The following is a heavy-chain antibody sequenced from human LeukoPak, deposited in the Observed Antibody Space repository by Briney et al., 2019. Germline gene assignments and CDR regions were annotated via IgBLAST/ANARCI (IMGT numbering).Heavy chain of an antibody. V-gene: IGHV3-48*01. CDR2: ISSSSSTI. J-gene: IGHJ6*02. D-gene: IGHD3-22*01. Sequence: GGSLRLSCAASGFTFSSYSMNWVRQAPGKGLEWVSYISSSSSTIYYADSVKGRFTISRDNAKNSLYLQMNSLRAEDTAVYYCARDRADGSGYFGIPPPWDYYYYGMDVWGQGTTVTVSS. CDR1: GFTFSSYS. CDR3: ARDRADGSGYFGIPPPWDYYYYGMDV.